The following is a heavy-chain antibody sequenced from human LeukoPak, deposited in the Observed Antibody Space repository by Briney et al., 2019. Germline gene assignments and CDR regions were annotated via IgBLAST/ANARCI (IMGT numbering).Heavy chain of an antibody. J-gene: IGHJ4*02. Sequence: GRSLRLSCEASGFTFTTYSMTWVRQAPGKGLEWVSIISSGSSAIFSADALKGRFTISRDDAKNLLYLDMNSLRAEDTAVYYCARGSRGNIAAAGHFDYWGQGTLVTVSS. CDR1: GFTFTTYS. V-gene: IGHV3-21*01. CDR2: ISSGSSAI. CDR3: ARGSRGNIAAAGHFDY. D-gene: IGHD6-13*01.